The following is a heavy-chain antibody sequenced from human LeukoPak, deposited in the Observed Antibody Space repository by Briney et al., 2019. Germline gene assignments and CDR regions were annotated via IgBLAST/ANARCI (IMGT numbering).Heavy chain of an antibody. V-gene: IGHV4-30-2*01. CDR2: IYHSGST. CDR1: GGSISSGGYY. Sequence: PSETLSLTCTVSGGSISSGGYYWSWIRQPPGKGLEWIGYIYHSGSTYYNPSLKSRVTISVDRSKNQFSLKLSSVTAADTAVYYCARDRTVVTADNWFDPWGQGTLVTVSS. J-gene: IGHJ5*02. D-gene: IGHD4-23*01. CDR3: ARDRTVVTADNWFDP.